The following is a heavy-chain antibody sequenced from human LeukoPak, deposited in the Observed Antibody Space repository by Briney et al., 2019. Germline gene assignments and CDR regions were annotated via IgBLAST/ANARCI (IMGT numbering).Heavy chain of an antibody. V-gene: IGHV4-34*01. CDR1: GGSFSGYY. Sequence: SETLSLTCAVYGGSFSGYYWSWIRQPPGKGLEWIGEINHSGSTNYNPSLKSRVTISVDTSKNQFSLKLSSVTAADTAVYYCARGQPWPDYYDSSGYPFDYWGQGTLVTVPS. J-gene: IGHJ4*02. CDR3: ARGQPWPDYYDSSGYPFDY. CDR2: INHSGST. D-gene: IGHD3-22*01.